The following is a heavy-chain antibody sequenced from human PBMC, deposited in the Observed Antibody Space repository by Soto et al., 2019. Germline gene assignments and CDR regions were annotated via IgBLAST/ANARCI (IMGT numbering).Heavy chain of an antibody. J-gene: IGHJ6*03. V-gene: IGHV4-39*01. Sequence: QMQLQESGPGLVKPWETLSLTCTVSGGSIRESGFYWGWIRQPPGKGLEWIGSIYFNGRTYHNPSLKSRVTLSLDASKNQFSLKLISVTAADPAVYYCARSLMDVWGKGTTVTVSS. CDR2: IYFNGRT. CDR3: ARSLMDV. CDR1: GGSIRESGFY.